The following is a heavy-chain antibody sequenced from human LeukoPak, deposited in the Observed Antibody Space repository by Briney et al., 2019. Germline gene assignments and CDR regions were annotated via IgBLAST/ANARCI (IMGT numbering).Heavy chain of an antibody. J-gene: IGHJ3*02. D-gene: IGHD4-17*01. CDR1: GGSISGYY. V-gene: IGHV4-59*12. CDR3: ASHYGDYDDAFDT. CDR2: IYYSGDT. Sequence: SETLSLTCIVSGGSISGYYWTWIRQPPGKGLEWIGYIYYSGDTKYNPSLKSRVIISVDMSKSQFSLKLSSVTAADTAVYYCASHYGDYDDAFDTWGQGTMVTVSS.